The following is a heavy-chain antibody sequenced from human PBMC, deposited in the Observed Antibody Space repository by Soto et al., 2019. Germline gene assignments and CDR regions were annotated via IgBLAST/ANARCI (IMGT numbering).Heavy chain of an antibody. J-gene: IGHJ4*02. CDR1: GFTFSSYG. Sequence: GGSLRLSCAASGFTFSSYGMHWVRQAPGKGLEWVAVISYDGSNKYYADSVKGRFTISRDNSKNTLYLQMNSLRAEDTAVYYCAKDRDSSSWSTREPFQYWGQGTLVTVSS. CDR2: ISYDGSNK. D-gene: IGHD6-13*01. CDR3: AKDRDSSSWSTREPFQY. V-gene: IGHV3-30*18.